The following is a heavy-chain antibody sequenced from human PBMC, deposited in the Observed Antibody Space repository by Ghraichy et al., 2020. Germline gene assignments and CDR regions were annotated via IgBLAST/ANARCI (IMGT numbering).Heavy chain of an antibody. CDR2: ISYDGSNK. J-gene: IGHJ4*02. Sequence: GGSLRLSCAASGFTFSSYGMHWVRQAPGKGLEWVAVISYDGSNKYYADSVKGRFTISRDNSKNTLYLQMNSLRAEDTAVYYCARDSGSLNKGSDYWGQGTLVTVSS. V-gene: IGHV3-30*03. CDR1: GFTFSSYG. CDR3: ARDSGSLNKGSDY. D-gene: IGHD1-26*01.